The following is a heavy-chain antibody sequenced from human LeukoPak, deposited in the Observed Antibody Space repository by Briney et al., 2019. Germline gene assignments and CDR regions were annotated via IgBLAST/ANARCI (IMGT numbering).Heavy chain of an antibody. CDR3: ARFPYGSGSP. J-gene: IGHJ5*02. V-gene: IGHV4-34*01. D-gene: IGHD3-10*01. CDR1: GGSFSGYY. CDR2: INHSGST. Sequence: SETLSLTCAVYGGSFSGYYWSWIRQPPGKGLEWIGEINHSGSTNYNPSLKSRVTISVDTSKNQFPLKLSSVTAADTAVYYCARFPYGSGSPWGQGTLVTVSS.